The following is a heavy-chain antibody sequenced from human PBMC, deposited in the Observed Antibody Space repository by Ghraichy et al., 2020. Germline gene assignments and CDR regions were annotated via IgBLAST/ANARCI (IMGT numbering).Heavy chain of an antibody. CDR2: IYYSGST. D-gene: IGHD5-12*01. Sequence: SETLSLTCTVSGGSISSSSYYWGWIRQPPGKGLEWIGCIYYSGSTYYKPSLKSRVTISVDTSKNQFSLKLSSVTAADTAVYYCARFGGYGFDIWGQGTMVTVSS. J-gene: IGHJ3*02. CDR3: ARFGGYGFDI. V-gene: IGHV4-39*01. CDR1: GGSISSSSYY.